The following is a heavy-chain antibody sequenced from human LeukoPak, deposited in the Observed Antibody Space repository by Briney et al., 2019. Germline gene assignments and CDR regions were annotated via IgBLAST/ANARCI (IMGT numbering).Heavy chain of an antibody. CDR1: GDSVSSNSAA. Sequence: SQTLSLTCAISGDSVSSNSAAWNWIRQSPSRGLEWLGRTYYRAKSYNDYAVSVKCPITINPDTHKNQFSLQLNPVTPEETAVYYCARDEWYYDYVWGSYRFSYFDYWGQGTLVTVSS. D-gene: IGHD3-16*02. CDR2: TYYRAKSYN. CDR3: ARDEWYYDYVWGSYRFSYFDY. J-gene: IGHJ4*02. V-gene: IGHV6-1*01.